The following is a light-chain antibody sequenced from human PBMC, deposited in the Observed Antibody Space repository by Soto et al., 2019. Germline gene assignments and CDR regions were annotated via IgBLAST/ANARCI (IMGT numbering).Light chain of an antibody. CDR1: QSVRTN. CDR2: GAS. CDR3: QQYNEWPRT. J-gene: IGKJ2*01. V-gene: IGKV3-15*01. Sequence: ETVMTQSPATLSVSPGERVTLSCRASQSVRTNLVWYQQSPGQPPRLLIYGASDRVAGVPDRFSGSGSGTDFTLTISDLQSEDCAVYYCQQYNEWPRTFSQGTKLEIK.